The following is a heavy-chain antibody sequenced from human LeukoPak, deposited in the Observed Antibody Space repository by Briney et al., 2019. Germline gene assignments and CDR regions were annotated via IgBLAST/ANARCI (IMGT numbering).Heavy chain of an antibody. Sequence: SGGSLRLSCAATGFTFSTYAMSWVRQAPGRRLEWVSAISGSGGNTYYADSVKRQFTMSRDNSKNTLYLQMNSLRAEDTAVYFCAKTVSGSHSYQGGDYWGQGTLVTVST. CDR3: AKTVSGSHSYQGGDY. J-gene: IGHJ4*02. D-gene: IGHD3-16*02. CDR2: ISGSGGNT. V-gene: IGHV3-23*01. CDR1: GFTFSTYA.